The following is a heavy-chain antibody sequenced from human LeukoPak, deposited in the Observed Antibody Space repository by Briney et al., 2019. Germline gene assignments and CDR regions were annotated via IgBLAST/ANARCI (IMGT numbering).Heavy chain of an antibody. V-gene: IGHV1-18*01. CDR3: ARGYYYGSGSYVD. CDR2: ISAYNGNT. Sequence: ASVKVSCTASGYTFTSYGISWVRQAPGQGLEWMGWISAYNGNTNYAQKLQGRVTMTRNTSISTAYMELSSLRSEDTAVYYCARGYYYGSGSYVDWGQGTLVTVSS. D-gene: IGHD3-10*01. J-gene: IGHJ4*02. CDR1: GYTFTSYG.